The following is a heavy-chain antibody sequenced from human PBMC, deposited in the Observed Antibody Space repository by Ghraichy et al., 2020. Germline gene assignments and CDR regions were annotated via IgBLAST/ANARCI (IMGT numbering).Heavy chain of an antibody. D-gene: IGHD3-22*01. Sequence: SETLSLTCAVYGGSFSGYYWSWIRQPPGKGLEWIGEINHSGSTNYNPSLKSRVTISVDTSKNQFSLKLSSVTAADTAVYYCARGPYYYDSSDAFDIWGQGTMVTVSS. V-gene: IGHV4-34*01. CDR2: INHSGST. CDR1: GGSFSGYY. CDR3: ARGPYYYDSSDAFDI. J-gene: IGHJ3*02.